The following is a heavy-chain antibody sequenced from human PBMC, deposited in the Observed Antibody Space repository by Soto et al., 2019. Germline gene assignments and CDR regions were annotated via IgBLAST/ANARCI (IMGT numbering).Heavy chain of an antibody. J-gene: IGHJ4*02. CDR3: ARVSGWYVPDY. Sequence: GGSLRLSCASSGFTFSSYSMNLVRQAPGKGLEWVSSISSSSSYIYYADSVKGRFTISRDNAKNSLYLQMNSLRAEDTAVYYCARVSGWYVPDYWGQGTLVTVSS. D-gene: IGHD6-19*01. CDR1: GFTFSSYS. V-gene: IGHV3-21*01. CDR2: ISSSSSYI.